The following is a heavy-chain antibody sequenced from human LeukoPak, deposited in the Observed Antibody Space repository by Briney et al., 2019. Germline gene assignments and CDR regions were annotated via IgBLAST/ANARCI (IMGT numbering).Heavy chain of an antibody. CDR3: AKGVHFWSGYFDY. D-gene: IGHD3-3*02. CDR1: GFTFDDYA. CDR2: INWDGGNT. V-gene: IGHV3-43D*03. J-gene: IGHJ4*02. Sequence: PGGSLRLSCAASGFTFDDYAMHWVRQVPGKGLEWVSHINWDGGNTNYADSLKGRFTISRDNSKNSLYLQMNSLRAVDSALYYCAKGVHFWSGYFDYWGQGTLVTVSS.